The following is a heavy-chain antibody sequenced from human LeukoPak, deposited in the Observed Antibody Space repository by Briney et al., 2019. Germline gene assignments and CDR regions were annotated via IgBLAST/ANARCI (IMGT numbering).Heavy chain of an antibody. CDR2: ISAYNGNT. D-gene: IGHD5-18*01. CDR1: GYTFTSYD. J-gene: IGHJ4*02. CDR3: ARVPARYTAMMHLVGDY. V-gene: IGHV1-18*01. Sequence: GASVKVSCKASGYTFTSYDINWVRQATGQGLEWMGWISAYNGNTNYAQKLQGRVTMTTDTSTSTAYMELRSLRSDDTAVYYCARVPARYTAMMHLVGDYWGQGTLVTVSS.